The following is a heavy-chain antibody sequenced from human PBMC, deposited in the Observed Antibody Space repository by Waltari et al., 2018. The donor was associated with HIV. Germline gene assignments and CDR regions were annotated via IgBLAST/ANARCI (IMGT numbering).Heavy chain of an antibody. V-gene: IGHV1-69*04. D-gene: IGHD3-10*01. CDR1: GGTFSCYA. CDR3: ASSRAVRGGGYYYYGMDV. CDR2: IIPILGIA. J-gene: IGHJ6*02. Sequence: QVQLVQSGAAVTKPRSSVKVSCKASGGTFSCYAISRVRQAPGQRLEWMGRIIPILGIANYAQKFQGRVTITADKSTSTAYMELSSLRSEDTAVYYCASSRAVRGGGYYYYGMDVWGQGTTVTVSS.